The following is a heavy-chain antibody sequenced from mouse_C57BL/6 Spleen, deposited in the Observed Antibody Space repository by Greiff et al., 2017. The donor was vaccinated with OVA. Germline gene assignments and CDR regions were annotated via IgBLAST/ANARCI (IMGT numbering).Heavy chain of an antibody. V-gene: IGHV1-64*01. D-gene: IGHD1-1*01. CDR1: GYTFTSYW. CDR3: ASPKYYDGTSYAMDY. J-gene: IGHJ4*01. Sequence: QVQLQQPGAELVKPGASVKLSCKASGYTFTSYWMHWVKQRPGQGLEWIGMIHPNSGSTNYNEKFKSKATLPVDKSSSTAYMQLSSLTSEDSAVYYWASPKYYDGTSYAMDYWGQGTSVTVSS. CDR2: IHPNSGST.